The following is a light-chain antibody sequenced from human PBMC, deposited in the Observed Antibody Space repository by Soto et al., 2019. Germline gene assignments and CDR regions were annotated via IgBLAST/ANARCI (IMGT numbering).Light chain of an antibody. CDR1: QSVDKF. J-gene: IGKJ5*01. V-gene: IGKV3-11*01. CDR3: QQRKHWPPIT. Sequence: EVELTQSPATLSLSPGETATLSCRASQSVDKFLAWYQQRPGQPPRLLIFDSSNRATGVPVRFSGSGSGTFFTLTIGSLEPEDSAVYYCQQRKHWPPITFGQGTRLEIK. CDR2: DSS.